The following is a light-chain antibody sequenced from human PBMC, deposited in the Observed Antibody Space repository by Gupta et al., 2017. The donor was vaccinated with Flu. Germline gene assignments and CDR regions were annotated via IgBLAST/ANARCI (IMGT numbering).Light chain of an antibody. CDR3: QQYGSTPRLT. Sequence: STGTLSLSPGERATLSCRASQTVGNNYLAWYQQKPGQAPRLLIYGASTSATGIPDRFSGSGSRTDFSLTISTLEPEDFAVYYCQQYGSTPRLTFG. V-gene: IGKV3-20*01. CDR1: QTVGNNY. CDR2: GAS. J-gene: IGKJ5*01.